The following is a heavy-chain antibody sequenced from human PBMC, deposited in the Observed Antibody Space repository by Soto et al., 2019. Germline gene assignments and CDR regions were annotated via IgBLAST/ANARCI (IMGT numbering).Heavy chain of an antibody. J-gene: IGHJ4*02. CDR3: AKDFVVVTDYYFDY. CDR1: GGSFGGYY. CDR2: INHSGST. Sequence: PSETLSLTCAVYGGSFGGYYWTWIRQPPGTGLEWIGEINHSGSTNYNPSLKSRVTISVDASKNQFSLRAEDTAVYYCAKDFVVVTDYYFDYWGQGTLVTVSS. D-gene: IGHD2-21*02. V-gene: IGHV4-34*01.